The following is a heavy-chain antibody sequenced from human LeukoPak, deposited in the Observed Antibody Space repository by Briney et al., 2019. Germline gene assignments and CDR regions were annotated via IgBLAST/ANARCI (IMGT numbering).Heavy chain of an antibody. CDR1: GYTFTSYG. CDR3: ARAYGRVGRVYYDSSGYDY. D-gene: IGHD3-22*01. V-gene: IGHV1-18*01. J-gene: IGHJ4*02. Sequence: EASVKVSCKASGYTFTSYGISWVRQAPGQGLEWMGWISAYNGNTNYAQKLQGRVTMTTDTSTSTAYMELRSLRSDDTAVYYCARAYGRVGRVYYDSSGYDYWGQGTLVTVSS. CDR2: ISAYNGNT.